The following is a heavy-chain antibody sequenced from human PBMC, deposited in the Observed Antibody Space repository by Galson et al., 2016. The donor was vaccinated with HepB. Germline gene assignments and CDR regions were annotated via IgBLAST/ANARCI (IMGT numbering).Heavy chain of an antibody. CDR3: AMTRVDYTYLYQYGMDV. Sequence: VKVSCKASGYTFTDYYMHWVRQAPGQGLEWMGGIIPVFPPANYAQRFQGRVTIIADKSTSTAHMELSNLRSDDTAVYFCAMTRVDYTYLYQYGMDVWGQGTTVTVSS. CDR2: IIPVFPPA. J-gene: IGHJ6*02. V-gene: IGHV1-69*06. D-gene: IGHD2-2*01. CDR1: GYTFTDYY.